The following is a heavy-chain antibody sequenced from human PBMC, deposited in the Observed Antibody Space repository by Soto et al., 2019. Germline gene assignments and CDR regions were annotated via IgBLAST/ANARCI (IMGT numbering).Heavy chain of an antibody. V-gene: IGHV3-23*01. Sequence: EVHLLESGGSLVQPGGSLRLSCAASGFIYSNYAMNWVRQAPGKGLEWVSVISGSGGSTNYAGSVKGRFTISRDNSKNTLALKMKSLRAEDTDVAYCAKVQASLTTLDYWYHVTLGTV. CDR1: GFIYSNYA. CDR2: ISGSGGST. CDR3: AKVQASLTTLDY. D-gene: IGHD3-3*01. J-gene: IGHJ4*01.